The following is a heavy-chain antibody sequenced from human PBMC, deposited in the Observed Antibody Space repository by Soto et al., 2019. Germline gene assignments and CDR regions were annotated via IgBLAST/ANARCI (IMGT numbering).Heavy chain of an antibody. J-gene: IGHJ5*02. CDR3: ATSDSSGYYGEYNWFDP. D-gene: IGHD3-22*01. Sequence: QVQLQESGPGLVKPSETLSLTCTVSGGSVSSGSYYWSWIRQPPGQGLEWIGYIYYSGSTNYNPSLKSRVTISVDTSKNQFSLKLSSVTAADTAVYYCATSDSSGYYGEYNWFDPWGQGTLVTVSS. CDR1: GGSVSSGSYY. V-gene: IGHV4-61*01. CDR2: IYYSGST.